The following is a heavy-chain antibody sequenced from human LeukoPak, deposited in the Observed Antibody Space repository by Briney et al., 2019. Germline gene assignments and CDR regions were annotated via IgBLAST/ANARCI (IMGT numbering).Heavy chain of an antibody. Sequence: GGSLRLSRAASGFTVSNNYMSWVRQAPGKGLEWVSVIYSGGMTYNADSVKGRFTISRDNSKNTLYLQMNSLSAEDTAVYYCARGHGSGSYGNGMDVWGQGTTVTVSS. CDR2: IYSGGMT. CDR3: ARGHGSGSYGNGMDV. J-gene: IGHJ6*02. D-gene: IGHD3-10*01. V-gene: IGHV3-53*01. CDR1: GFTVSNNY.